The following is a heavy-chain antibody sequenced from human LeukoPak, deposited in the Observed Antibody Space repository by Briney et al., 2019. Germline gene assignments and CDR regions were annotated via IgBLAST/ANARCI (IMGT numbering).Heavy chain of an antibody. J-gene: IGHJ5*02. CDR2: ISGSGGST. CDR1: GFTFSSYS. D-gene: IGHD6-19*01. Sequence: GGSLRLSCAASGFTFSSYSMSWVRQAPGKGLEWVSAISGSGGSTYYADSVKGRFTISRDNSKNTLYLQMNSLRAEDTAVYYCAKDGRIAVAGTFGGDWFDPWGQRTLVTVSS. CDR3: AKDGRIAVAGTFGGDWFDP. V-gene: IGHV3-23*01.